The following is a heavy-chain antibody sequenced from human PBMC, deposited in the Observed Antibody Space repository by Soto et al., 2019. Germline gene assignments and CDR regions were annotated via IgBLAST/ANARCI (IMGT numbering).Heavy chain of an antibody. D-gene: IGHD6-6*01. CDR2: IRWNSGKN. CDR1: GFSFDDYA. CDR3: AKGDSGSPSYGMDV. Sequence: PGGSLRLSCAASGFSFDDYAMHWVRQVPGKGLERVSGIRWNSGKNGYADSVKGRFTVSRDNTRNSVYLQMNSLRGEDTALYYGAKGDSGSPSYGMDVWGQETTVTVSS. J-gene: IGHJ6*02. V-gene: IGHV3-9*01.